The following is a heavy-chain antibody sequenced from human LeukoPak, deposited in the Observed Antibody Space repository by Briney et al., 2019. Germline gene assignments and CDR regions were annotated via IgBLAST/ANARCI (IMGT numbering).Heavy chain of an antibody. CDR2: IYSGGST. Sequence: GSLRLSCAASGFPVSSNYMSWVRQAPGKGLEWVSVIYSGGSTYYADSVKGRFTISRDNSKNTLYLQMNSLRAEDTAVYYCAGTAAGTRWFDPWGQGTLVTVSS. CDR1: GFPVSSNY. D-gene: IGHD6-13*01. V-gene: IGHV3-66*02. J-gene: IGHJ5*02. CDR3: AGTAAGTRWFDP.